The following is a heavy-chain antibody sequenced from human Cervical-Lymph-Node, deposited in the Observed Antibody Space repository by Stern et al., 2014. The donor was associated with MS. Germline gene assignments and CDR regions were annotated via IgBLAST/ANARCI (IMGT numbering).Heavy chain of an antibody. D-gene: IGHD4-23*01. CDR3: AREHHGGNFES. V-gene: IGHV1-69*01. J-gene: IGHJ4*02. CDR1: GATFSTNA. Sequence: QLVQSGAEVRQPGSSVKVSCKASGATFSTNAISWVRQAPGQGLEWMGGIVPIFDKANYAQSFRGRVTISADESTSTAYLELSSLRSDDTAVYYCAREHHGGNFESWGQGTLVIVSS. CDR2: IVPIFDKA.